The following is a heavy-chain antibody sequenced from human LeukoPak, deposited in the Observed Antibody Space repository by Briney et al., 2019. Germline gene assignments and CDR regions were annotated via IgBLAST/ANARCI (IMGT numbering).Heavy chain of an antibody. Sequence: GGSLRLSCAASGFTFSDYYMSWVRQAPGKGLEWVSAISGSGGSTYYADSVKGRFTISRDNSKNTLYLQMNSLRAEDTAVYYCAKDEWELPYLNWFDPWGQGTLVTVSS. CDR1: GFTFSDYY. CDR2: ISGSGGST. D-gene: IGHD1-26*01. V-gene: IGHV3-23*01. CDR3: AKDEWELPYLNWFDP. J-gene: IGHJ5*02.